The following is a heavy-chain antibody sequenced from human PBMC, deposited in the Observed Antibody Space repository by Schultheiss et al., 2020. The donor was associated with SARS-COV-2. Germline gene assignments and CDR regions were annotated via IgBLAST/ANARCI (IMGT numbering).Heavy chain of an antibody. V-gene: IGHV4-34*01. CDR3: ARERSIGWFDP. D-gene: IGHD6-25*01. CDR2: INHSGST. J-gene: IGHJ5*02. Sequence: SETLSLTCAVYGGSFSGYSWTWIRQPPGKGLEWIGEINHSGSTNYNPSLKSRVTISVDTSKNQFSLKLSSVTAADTAVYYCARERSIGWFDPWGQGTLVTVSS. CDR1: GGSFSGYS.